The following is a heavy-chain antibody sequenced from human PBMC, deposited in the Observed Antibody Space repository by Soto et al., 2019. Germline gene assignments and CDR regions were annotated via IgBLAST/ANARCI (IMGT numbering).Heavy chain of an antibody. D-gene: IGHD5-18*01. Sequence: EVQLLESGGGLVQPGGSLRLSCAASGFTFSSYVMSWVRQAPGKGLEWVSDISGSGGSTYYADSVKGRFTISRDNSKNTLYLQMNSLRAEDTAVYYCAKSWIHLWPYDYWGQGTLVTVSS. CDR3: AKSWIHLWPYDY. V-gene: IGHV3-23*01. CDR1: GFTFSSYV. CDR2: ISGSGGST. J-gene: IGHJ4*02.